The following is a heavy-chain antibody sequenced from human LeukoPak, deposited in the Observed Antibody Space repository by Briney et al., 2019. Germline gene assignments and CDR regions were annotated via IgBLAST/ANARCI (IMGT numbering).Heavy chain of an antibody. Sequence: SETLSLTCTVSGGSINNYYWSWIRQPPGKGLEWIGYISSSGSTNYSPSLKSRVTISVDTSKNQFSLRLSSVTAADTAVYYCARDRDIYCTNGVCYNWFFDLWGRGTLVTVSS. CDR3: ARDRDIYCTNGVCYNWFFDL. J-gene: IGHJ2*01. V-gene: IGHV4-59*01. CDR1: GGSINNYY. CDR2: ISSSGST. D-gene: IGHD2-8*01.